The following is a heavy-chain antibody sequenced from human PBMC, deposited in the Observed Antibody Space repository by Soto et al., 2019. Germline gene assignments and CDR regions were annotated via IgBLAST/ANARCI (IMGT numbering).Heavy chain of an antibody. J-gene: IGHJ6*02. CDR2: IIPMYNKA. V-gene: IGHV1-69*01. D-gene: IGHD4-4*01. CDR1: GGTFTTYA. Sequence: QVQLVQSGAEVKKPGSSVRVSCQASGGTFTTYAFNWVRQAPGQGLECMGGIIPMYNKANYAPNFLGRVTISADPSTSTAYMELTTLRSEDTAVYFCARGYSGGYYYAMDVWGQGTTVTVSS. CDR3: ARGYSGGYYYAMDV.